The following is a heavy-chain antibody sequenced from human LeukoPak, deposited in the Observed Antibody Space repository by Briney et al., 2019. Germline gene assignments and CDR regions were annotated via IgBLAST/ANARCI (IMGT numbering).Heavy chain of an antibody. CDR2: IYATGHT. D-gene: IGHD6-13*01. CDR1: GGSISGYY. V-gene: IGHV4-4*07. CDR3: XREGQQLWAFDI. Sequence: SETLSLTCSVSGGSISGYYWSWIRQSAGKGLEWIGRIYATGHTKYNPSLQSRVTMAIDRSKNQFSLTVNSVTAADTAVYYCXREGQQLWAFDIWGQGTMVIV. J-gene: IGHJ3*02.